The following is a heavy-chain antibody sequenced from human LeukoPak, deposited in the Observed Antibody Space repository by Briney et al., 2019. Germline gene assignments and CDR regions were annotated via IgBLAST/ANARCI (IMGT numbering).Heavy chain of an antibody. V-gene: IGHV1-69*04. CDR3: AREGGQQLVRYYFDY. CDR1: GGTFSSYA. D-gene: IGHD6-13*01. Sequence: GASVKVSCKASGGTFSSYAISWVRQAPGQGLEWMGRIIPILGIANYAQKFQGRVTITADKSTSTAYMELSSLRSEDTAVYYCAREGGQQLVRYYFDYWGQGTLVTVSS. CDR2: IIPILGIA. J-gene: IGHJ4*02.